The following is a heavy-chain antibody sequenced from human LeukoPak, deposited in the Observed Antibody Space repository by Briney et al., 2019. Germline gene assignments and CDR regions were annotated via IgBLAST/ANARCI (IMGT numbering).Heavy chain of an antibody. V-gene: IGHV4-59*01. CDR1: GGFISGYY. D-gene: IGHD2-2*01. Sequence: SETLSLTCTVSGGFISGYYWTWIRQPPGKGLEWVGYIFYNGSTNYNPSLKSRVTISLDMSTEHFSLRLSSVTAADTAVYYCARDSCSSSSCCSDYYFGMDVSGQGTTVTVSS. J-gene: IGHJ6*02. CDR3: ARDSCSSSSCCSDYYFGMDV. CDR2: IFYNGST.